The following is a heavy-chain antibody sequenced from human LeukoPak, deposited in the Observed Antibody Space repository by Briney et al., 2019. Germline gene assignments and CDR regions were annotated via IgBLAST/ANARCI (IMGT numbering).Heavy chain of an antibody. V-gene: IGHV4-59*08. Sequence: SETLSLTCTVSGGSISSYHWSWIRQPPGKGLEWIGHIYYSGSTNYNPSPKSRVTISVDTSKNHFSLKLSSVTAADTAVYYCARQRPYYYGSGSYYHDYWGQGTLVTVSS. J-gene: IGHJ4*02. CDR3: ARQRPYYYGSGSYYHDY. D-gene: IGHD3-10*01. CDR2: IYYSGST. CDR1: GGSISSYH.